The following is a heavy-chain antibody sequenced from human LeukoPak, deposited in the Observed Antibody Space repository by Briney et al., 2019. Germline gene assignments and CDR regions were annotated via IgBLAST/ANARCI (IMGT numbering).Heavy chain of an antibody. D-gene: IGHD3-10*01. CDR2: IKSKTDGGTT. CDR3: TKVAITMVRGVIIITRSFDY. CDR1: GFTFSNAW. V-gene: IGHV3-15*01. Sequence: GGSLRLSCAASGFTFSNAWMSWVRQAPGKGLEWVGRIKSKTDGGTTDYAATVKGRFTISRDNSKNTLSLQMNSLKTEDTAVYYCTKVAITMVRGVIIITRSFDYWGQGTLVTVSS. J-gene: IGHJ4*02.